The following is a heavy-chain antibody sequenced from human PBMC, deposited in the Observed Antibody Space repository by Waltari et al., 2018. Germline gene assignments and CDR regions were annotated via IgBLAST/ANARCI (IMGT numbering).Heavy chain of an antibody. Sequence: QVLLVQSGAEMKKPGASVKVSCKASGYTFTDYYIHWVRQATGQGLEWRPLLNPCNWAPNFAQTFQGSVPMTRDTSISTVYMEVSRLTSDDTAVYFCARGGTTTGTRTGNGYWGQGTLVIVSS. D-gene: IGHD1-1*01. CDR2: LNPCNWAP. J-gene: IGHJ4*02. CDR1: GYTFTDYY. CDR3: ARGGTTTGTRTGNGY. V-gene: IGHV1-2*02.